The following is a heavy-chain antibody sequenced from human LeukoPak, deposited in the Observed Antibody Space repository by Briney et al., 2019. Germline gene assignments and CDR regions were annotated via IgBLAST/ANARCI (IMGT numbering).Heavy chain of an antibody. Sequence: SETLSLTCTVSGGSISSYYWSWVRQPPGKGLEWIGYIYYSGSTNYNPSLKSRVTISVDTSKNQFSLKLSSVTAADPAVYYCARESVGGAGGFDYWGQGTLVTVSS. V-gene: IGHV4-59*01. J-gene: IGHJ4*02. CDR2: IYYSGST. CDR3: ARESVGGAGGFDY. D-gene: IGHD2-21*01. CDR1: GGSISSYY.